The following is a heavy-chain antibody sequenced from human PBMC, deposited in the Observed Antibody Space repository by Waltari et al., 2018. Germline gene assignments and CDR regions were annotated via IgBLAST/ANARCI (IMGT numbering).Heavy chain of an antibody. CDR3: VRSLAAVGNSRGY. CDR2: INPKSVGT. J-gene: IGHJ4*02. D-gene: IGHD6-13*01. Sequence: QVQLVQSGAEVKKPGASVKVSCKASGYTFTGSYIHWVRQAPGQGLEWMGWINPKSVGTKYAQKFQGRVTMTRDTSISTAHMELSRLRFDDTAMYYCVRSLAAVGNSRGYWGQGTLVTVSS. CDR1: GYTFTGSY. V-gene: IGHV1-2*02.